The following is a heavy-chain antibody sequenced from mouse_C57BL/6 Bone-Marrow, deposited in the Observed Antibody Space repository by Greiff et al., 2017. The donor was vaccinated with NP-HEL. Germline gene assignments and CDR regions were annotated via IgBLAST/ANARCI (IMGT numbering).Heavy chain of an antibody. D-gene: IGHD1-1*01. CDR3: ALISTVGDRFDY. CDR1: GFNFKDSY. J-gene: IGHJ2*01. CDR2: IDPEDGET. Sequence: VQLQQSGAELVKPGASVKLSCTASGFNFKDSYMHWVKQRPEQGLEWIGRIDPEDGETKYAPKFKGKATITADTSSNTVYLQLSSLTSEDTAVYYCALISTVGDRFDYWGQGTTLTVSS. V-gene: IGHV14-2*01.